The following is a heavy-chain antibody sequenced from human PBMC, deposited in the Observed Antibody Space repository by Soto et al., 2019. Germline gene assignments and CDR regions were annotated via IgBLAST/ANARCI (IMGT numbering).Heavy chain of an antibody. Sequence: SETLSLTCTVSGGSISSSSYYWGWIRQPPGKGLVWIGSIYYSGSTYYNPSLKSRVTISVDTSKNQFSLKLSSVTAADTAVYYCSRQSLFYDSLTGPYGGTNCFDSWGQGTLVTVSS. CDR2: IYYSGST. J-gene: IGHJ5*01. CDR3: SRQSLFYDSLTGPYGGTNCFDS. D-gene: IGHD3-9*01. V-gene: IGHV4-39*01. CDR1: GGSISSSSYY.